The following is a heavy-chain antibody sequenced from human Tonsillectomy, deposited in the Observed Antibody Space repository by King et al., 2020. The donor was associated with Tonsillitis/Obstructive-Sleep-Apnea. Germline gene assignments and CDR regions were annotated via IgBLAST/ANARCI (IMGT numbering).Heavy chain of an antibody. V-gene: IGHV3-15*01. CDR2: IKSKSDGGSI. CDR1: GFTFSHAW. J-gene: IGHJ4*02. Sequence: VQLVESVVGLVQPVGSLRLSFAALGFTFSHAWLSLFRQAPGKGLEWVGRIKSKSDGGSIDYTAPVKDRVSISRDDSKNRLYLQMNSLKTEDTAVYYCTARGGRYWGQGTLVTVSS. D-gene: IGHD3-10*01. CDR3: TARGGRY.